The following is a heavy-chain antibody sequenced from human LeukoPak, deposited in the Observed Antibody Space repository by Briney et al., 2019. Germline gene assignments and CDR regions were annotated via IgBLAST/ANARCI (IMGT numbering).Heavy chain of an antibody. Sequence: QPGGSLRLSCAASGFTFSSYAMSWVRQAPGKGLEWVSVISGSGVSTYYADSVKGRFTISRDNSKNTLFLQMNGLRAEDTAVYYCAREVYGGIDYWGQRTLVTVSS. V-gene: IGHV3-23*01. CDR2: ISGSGVST. D-gene: IGHD4-23*01. CDR1: GFTFSSYA. J-gene: IGHJ4*02. CDR3: AREVYGGIDY.